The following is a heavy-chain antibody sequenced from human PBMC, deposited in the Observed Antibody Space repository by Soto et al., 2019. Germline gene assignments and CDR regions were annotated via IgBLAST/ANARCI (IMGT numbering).Heavy chain of an antibody. CDR1: GGSSSSSSDY. V-gene: IGHV4-39*01. D-gene: IGHD6-13*01. J-gene: IGHJ4*02. CDR2: IYYSGST. CDR3: TRYGGYGITWTTLDY. Sequence: PSETLSLTCTVSGGSSSSSSDYWGWIRQPPGKGLEWIGTIYYSGSTYYNPSLKSRVTISVDTSKNQFSLKLSSVTAADTAVYYLTRYGGYGITWTTLDYWGKGTLVTVS.